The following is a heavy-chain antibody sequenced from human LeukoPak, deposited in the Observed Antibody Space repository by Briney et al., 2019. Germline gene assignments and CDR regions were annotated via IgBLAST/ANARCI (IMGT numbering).Heavy chain of an antibody. CDR2: ISSSGSTI. J-gene: IGHJ6*03. V-gene: IGHV3-11*04. Sequence: GGSLRLSCAASGFTFSDYYMSWIRQAPGKGLEWVSYISSSGSTIYYADSVKGRFTISRDNAKNSLYLQMNSLRAEDTAVYYCAREAVGTTVVTALSYYYMDVWGKGTTVTVSS. CDR1: GFTFSDYY. CDR3: AREAVGTTVVTALSYYYMDV. D-gene: IGHD4-23*01.